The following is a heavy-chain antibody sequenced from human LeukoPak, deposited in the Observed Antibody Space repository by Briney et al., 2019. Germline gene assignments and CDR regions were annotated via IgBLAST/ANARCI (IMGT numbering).Heavy chain of an antibody. CDR1: GFTFSSYA. J-gene: IGHJ4*02. D-gene: IGHD3-10*01. CDR2: ISYDGSNK. V-gene: IGHV3-30-3*01. CDR3: ASVLWFGGIFFDY. Sequence: PGGSLRLSCAASGFTFSSYAMHWVRQAPGKGLEWVAVISYDGSNKYYADSVKGRFTISRDNAKNSLYLQMNSLRAEDTAVYYCASVLWFGGIFFDYWGQGTLVTVSS.